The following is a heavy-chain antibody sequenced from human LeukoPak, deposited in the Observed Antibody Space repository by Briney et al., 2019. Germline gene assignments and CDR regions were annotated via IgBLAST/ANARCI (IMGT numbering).Heavy chain of an antibody. Sequence: GGSLRLSYAASGFTFSSYSMNWVRQAPGKGLEWVSSISSSSSYIYYADSVKGRFTISRDNAKNSLYLQMNSLRAEDTAVYYCASEVVVAAIFAWFDPWGQGTLVTVSS. J-gene: IGHJ5*02. D-gene: IGHD2-15*01. CDR1: GFTFSSYS. CDR3: ASEVVVAAIFAWFDP. CDR2: ISSSSSYI. V-gene: IGHV3-21*01.